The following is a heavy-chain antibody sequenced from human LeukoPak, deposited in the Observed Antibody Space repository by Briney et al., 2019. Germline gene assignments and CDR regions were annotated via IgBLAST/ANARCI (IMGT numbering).Heavy chain of an antibody. CDR3: ARGGSSSWFYCEAFDI. CDR2: IKQDGSEK. J-gene: IGHJ3*02. V-gene: IGHV3-7*01. D-gene: IGHD6-13*01. Sequence: PGGSLRLSCAASGFTFSSYWMSWVRQAPGKGLEWVANIKQDGSEKYYVDSVKGRFTISRDNAKNSLYLQMNSLRAEDTAVYYCARGGSSSWFYCEAFDIWGQGTMVTVSS. CDR1: GFTFSSYW.